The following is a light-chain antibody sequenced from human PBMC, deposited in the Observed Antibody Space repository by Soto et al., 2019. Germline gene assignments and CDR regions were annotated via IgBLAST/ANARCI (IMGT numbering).Light chain of an antibody. CDR2: LGS. V-gene: IGKV2-28*01. CDR1: QSLLHRNGYNY. J-gene: IGKJ5*01. Sequence: ISCRSSQSLLHRNGYNYLDWYLQKPGQSPQLLIYLGSNRASWVPARFNGSGAGTDFTLTISTLEAQDLAIYYCQQRSNWPPIAFGQGTRLEIK. CDR3: QQRSNWPPIA.